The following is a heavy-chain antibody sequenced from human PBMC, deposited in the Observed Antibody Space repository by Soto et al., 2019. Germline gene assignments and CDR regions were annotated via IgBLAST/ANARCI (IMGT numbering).Heavy chain of an antibody. Sequence: QEQLVESGGGVVQPGRSLRLSCAASGFTFSSYGMHWVRQAPGKGLEWVAVISYDGNNKYYADSVKGRFTISRDNFXITLYLQMDSLRAEDTAVYYCAKIPYFDSSGYLFQHWGQGTLVTVSS. J-gene: IGHJ1*01. V-gene: IGHV3-30*18. CDR3: AKIPYFDSSGYLFQH. CDR2: ISYDGNNK. D-gene: IGHD3-22*01. CDR1: GFTFSSYG.